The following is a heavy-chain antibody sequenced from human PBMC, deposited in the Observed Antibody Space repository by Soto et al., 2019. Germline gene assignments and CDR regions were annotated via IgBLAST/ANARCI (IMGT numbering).Heavy chain of an antibody. CDR3: ARDITGTTRGLDYYYGMDV. Sequence: ASVKVSCKASGYTFTGYYMHWVRQAPGQGLEWMGWINPNSGGTNYAQKFQGWVTMTRDTSISTAYMELSRLRSDDTAVYYCARDITGTTRGLDYYYGMDVWGQGTMVTVSS. CDR1: GYTFTGYY. CDR2: INPNSGGT. J-gene: IGHJ6*02. V-gene: IGHV1-2*04. D-gene: IGHD1-7*01.